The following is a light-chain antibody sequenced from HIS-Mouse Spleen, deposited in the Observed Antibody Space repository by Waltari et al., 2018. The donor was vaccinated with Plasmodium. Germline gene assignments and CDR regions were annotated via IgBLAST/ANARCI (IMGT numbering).Light chain of an antibody. V-gene: IGLV3-10*01. Sequence: SYELTQPPSVSVSPGQTARITCSGDAFPKKYAYWYQQKSGQAPVLVIYEDSKRHSGSTERFSGSSSGTMATLTSSGAQVEDEADYYCYSTDSSGNHRVFGGGTKLTVL. CDR1: AFPKKY. CDR2: EDS. CDR3: YSTDSSGNHRV. J-gene: IGLJ3*02.